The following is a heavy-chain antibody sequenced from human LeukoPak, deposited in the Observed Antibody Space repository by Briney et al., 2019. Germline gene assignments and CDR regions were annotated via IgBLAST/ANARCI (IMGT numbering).Heavy chain of an antibody. Sequence: GGSLRLSCAASGFTFSSYEMNWVRQAPGKGLEWVSYISSSGSTIYYADSVKGRFSISRDNSKSTLFLQMNSLRAEDTAMYYCAKDLRWLAFDLWGQGTMVTVSS. CDR2: ISSSGSTI. CDR3: AKDLRWLAFDL. V-gene: IGHV3-48*03. J-gene: IGHJ3*01. D-gene: IGHD6-19*01. CDR1: GFTFSSYE.